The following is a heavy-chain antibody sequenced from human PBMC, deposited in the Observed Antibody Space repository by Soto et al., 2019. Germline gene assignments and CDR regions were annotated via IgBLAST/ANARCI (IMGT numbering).Heavy chain of an antibody. Sequence: EVQLVESGGDLVQPGGSLRLSCAASGFTFSSFWITWVRQAPGKGLEWVANINQDGSEKHYVDSVKGRFTLSRDNAENSVYLHMNSLRDDDTAVYYCARDFGVQELDYWGQGTLVTVSA. D-gene: IGHD3-3*01. CDR2: INQDGSEK. V-gene: IGHV3-7*01. J-gene: IGHJ4*02. CDR3: ARDFGVQELDY. CDR1: GFTFSSFW.